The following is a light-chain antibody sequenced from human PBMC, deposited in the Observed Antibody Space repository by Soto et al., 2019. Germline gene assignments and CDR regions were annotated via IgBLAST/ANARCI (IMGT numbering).Light chain of an antibody. V-gene: IGKV3-20*01. CDR1: QSVSSSF. CDR2: GAS. Sequence: EIVLAQSPGTLSLSPGESATLSCRASQSVSSSFLAWYQQKAGQAPRLLIYGASRRATGIPDRFSGSGSGTDFTLTISRLEPEDFAVYYCQQYGRSPFTFGPGTKVDIK. J-gene: IGKJ3*01. CDR3: QQYGRSPFT.